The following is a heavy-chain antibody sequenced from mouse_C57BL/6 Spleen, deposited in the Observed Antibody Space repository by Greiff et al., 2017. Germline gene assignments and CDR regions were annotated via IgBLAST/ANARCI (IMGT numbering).Heavy chain of an antibody. J-gene: IGHJ2*01. CDR2: IYPGSGST. Sequence: VQLQQPGAELVKPGASVKMSCKASGYTFTSYWITWVKQRPGQGLEWIGDIYPGSGSTNYNEKFKSKATLTVDTSSSTAYMQLSSLTSEDSAVYYCARDYYPYGNYFDYWGQGTTLTVSS. CDR3: ARDYYPYGNYFDY. D-gene: IGHD1-1*01. CDR1: GYTFTSYW. V-gene: IGHV1-55*01.